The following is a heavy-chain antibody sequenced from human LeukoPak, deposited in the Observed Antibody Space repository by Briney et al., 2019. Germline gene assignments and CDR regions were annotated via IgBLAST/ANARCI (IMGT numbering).Heavy chain of an antibody. Sequence: GASVKVSCKASGGTFSSYAISWVRQAPGQGLEWMGGIIPIFGTANYAQKFQGRVTITADKSTSTAYMELSSLRSEDTAVYHCARVGLKWELSNGWFDPWGQGTLVTVSS. CDR2: IIPIFGTA. V-gene: IGHV1-69*06. CDR1: GGTFSSYA. D-gene: IGHD1-26*01. J-gene: IGHJ5*02. CDR3: ARVGLKWELSNGWFDP.